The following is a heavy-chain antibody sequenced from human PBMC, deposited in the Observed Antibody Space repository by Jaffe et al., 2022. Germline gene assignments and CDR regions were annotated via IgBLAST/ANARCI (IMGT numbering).Heavy chain of an antibody. J-gene: IGHJ4*02. D-gene: IGHD3-16*01. CDR2: IKYDGSIT. CDR3: GKDHWGMIDF. Sequence: EVQLVESGGGLVQPGGSLRLSCAASGLTFSTYWMQWVRQAPGKGLVWVSRIKYDGSITNYADFAKGRFTISRDNAKNTLYLQISSLRAEDTAVYYCGKDHWGMIDFWGQGTLVTVSS. V-gene: IGHV3-74*01. CDR1: GLTFSTYW.